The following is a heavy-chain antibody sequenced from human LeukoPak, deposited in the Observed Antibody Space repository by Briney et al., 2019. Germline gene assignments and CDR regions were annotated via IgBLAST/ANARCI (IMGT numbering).Heavy chain of an antibody. D-gene: IGHD5-12*01. V-gene: IGHV4-59*08. Sequence: SETLSLTCTVSGGSISSYYWSWIRQPPGKGLEWIGYIYYSGSTNYNPSLKSRVTISVDTSKNRFSLKLSSVTAADTAVYYCARHKGYSGLLFDYWGQGTLVTVSS. CDR1: GGSISSYY. J-gene: IGHJ4*02. CDR2: IYYSGST. CDR3: ARHKGYSGLLFDY.